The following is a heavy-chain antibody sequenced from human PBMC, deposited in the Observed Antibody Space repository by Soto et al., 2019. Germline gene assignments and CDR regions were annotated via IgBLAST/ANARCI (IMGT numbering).Heavy chain of an antibody. CDR3: ARGACSGGSCYSWNQYFEY. CDR2: INPSGST. Sequence: ASVKVSCKASGYTFTSYYMHWVRQAPGQGLEWMGIINPSGSTSYAQKFQGRVTMTRDTSTSTVYMELSSLRSEDTAVYYCARGACSGGSCYSWNQYFEYWGQGTLVTVS. D-gene: IGHD2-15*01. CDR1: GYTFTSYY. J-gene: IGHJ4*02. V-gene: IGHV1-46*01.